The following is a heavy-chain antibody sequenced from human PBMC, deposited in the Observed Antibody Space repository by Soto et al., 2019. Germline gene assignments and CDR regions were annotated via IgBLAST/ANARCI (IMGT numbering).Heavy chain of an antibody. D-gene: IGHD2-2*01. CDR2: IIPILGTA. CDR3: AREAVGYCSSTSCYRPGYYYYGMDV. Sequence: QVQLVQSGAEVKKPGSSVKVSCKASGGTFSSYAISWVRQAPGQGLEWMGGIIPILGTANYAQKFQGRVTMTADNSTSTAYMELSSLRSEDTAVYYCAREAVGYCSSTSCYRPGYYYYGMDVWGQGTTVTVSS. J-gene: IGHJ6*02. V-gene: IGHV1-69*06. CDR1: GGTFSSYA.